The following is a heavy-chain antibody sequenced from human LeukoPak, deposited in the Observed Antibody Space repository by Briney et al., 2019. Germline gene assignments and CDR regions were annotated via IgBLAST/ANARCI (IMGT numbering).Heavy chain of an antibody. CDR2: IYYTGST. CDR3: ARSDQRWLYSDY. CDR1: GGSISSGDYY. J-gene: IGHJ4*02. Sequence: SETLSLTCTVSGGSISSGDYYWSWIRQPPGKGLEWIGYIYYTGSTFFNPSLKSRVIISVDTSKNQFSLKLSSVTAADTAVYYCARSDQRWLYSDYWGQGTLVTVSS. V-gene: IGHV4-30-4*01. D-gene: IGHD5-24*01.